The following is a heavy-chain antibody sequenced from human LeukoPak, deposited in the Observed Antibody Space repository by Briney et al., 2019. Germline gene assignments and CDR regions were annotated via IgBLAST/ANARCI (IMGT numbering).Heavy chain of an antibody. V-gene: IGHV1-2*02. D-gene: IGHD3-16*02. J-gene: IGHJ4*02. CDR3: AREPLTFGGVIVPLGHFDY. CDR2: INPNSGGT. Sequence: ASVTVSCKASGYTFTGYYMHWVRQAPGQRLEGTGWINPNSGGTNYAQKSQGRVTMTRDTSISTAYMELSRLRSDDTAVYYCAREPLTFGGVIVPLGHFDYWGQGTLVTVSS. CDR1: GYTFTGYY.